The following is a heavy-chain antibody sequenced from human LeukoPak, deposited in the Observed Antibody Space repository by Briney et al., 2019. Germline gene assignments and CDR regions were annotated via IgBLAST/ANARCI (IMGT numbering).Heavy chain of an antibody. D-gene: IGHD1-26*01. Sequence: SETPSLTCIVSGGSINSHYWSWIRQPPGKGLEWIGDIHYTGTTKYNPSVKSRVTISIDTSKNQFSLELSSVTATDTAVYFCATNRVGTYDRPFDIWGQGTMVTVSS. J-gene: IGHJ3*02. CDR2: IHYTGTT. CDR3: ATNRVGTYDRPFDI. CDR1: GGSINSHY. V-gene: IGHV4-59*08.